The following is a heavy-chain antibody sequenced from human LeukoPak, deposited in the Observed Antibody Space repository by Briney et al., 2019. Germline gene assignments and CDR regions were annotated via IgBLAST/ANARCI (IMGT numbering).Heavy chain of an antibody. CDR3: ARQMNTVTADY. J-gene: IGHJ4*02. V-gene: IGHV4-59*01. CDR1: GGSISGFY. Sequence: PSETLSLTCTVSGGSISGFYWGWIRQLPGKGLEWIGFIHYSGSTNYNPSLKSRVTISVDTSKNQFSLKLRSVTAADTAVYYCARQMNTVTADYWGQGTLVTVSS. D-gene: IGHD4-17*01. CDR2: IHYSGST.